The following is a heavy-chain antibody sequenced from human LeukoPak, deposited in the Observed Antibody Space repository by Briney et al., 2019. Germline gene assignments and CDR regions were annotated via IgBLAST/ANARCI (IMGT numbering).Heavy chain of an antibody. Sequence: PGGSLRLSCAVSGFTVSSNYMSWVRQAPGKGLEWVSVIYTGGTTYYADSVKGRFTISRDDSKNTLYLQMNSLKTEDTAVYYCTTDPYSSSWFSDYWGQGTLVTVSS. CDR3: TTDPYSSSWFSDY. V-gene: IGHV3-66*01. CDR2: IYTGGTT. J-gene: IGHJ4*02. CDR1: GFTVSSNY. D-gene: IGHD6-13*01.